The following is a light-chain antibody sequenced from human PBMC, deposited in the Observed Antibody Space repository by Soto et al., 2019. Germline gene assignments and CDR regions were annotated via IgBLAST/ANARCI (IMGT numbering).Light chain of an antibody. CDR1: QGISRY. CDR3: QQLNTYPVT. V-gene: IGKV1-9*01. Sequence: IQLTQSPSSLSASVGDSVTITCRASQGISRYLAWYQQKPGRAPQLLISAASTLRSGVPSRFSGSGSGTHFTLVISSLQPEDFATYYCQQLNTYPVTFGGGTKVEIK. CDR2: AAS. J-gene: IGKJ4*01.